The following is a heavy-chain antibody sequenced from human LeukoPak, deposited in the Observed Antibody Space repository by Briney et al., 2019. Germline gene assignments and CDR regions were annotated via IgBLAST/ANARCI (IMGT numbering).Heavy chain of an antibody. D-gene: IGHD2/OR15-2a*01. CDR3: TRDRFQSFDI. J-gene: IGHJ3*02. CDR1: GDTFTNYG. Sequence: ASVKASCKASGDTFTNYGFSWERQAPGQGLEWMGWISLYNGNTKYAQKFQGRVTMTTDTSTSTAYMELRSLRSDDTAVDYCTRDRFQSFDIWGQGTMVTVSS. CDR2: ISLYNGNT. V-gene: IGHV1-18*01.